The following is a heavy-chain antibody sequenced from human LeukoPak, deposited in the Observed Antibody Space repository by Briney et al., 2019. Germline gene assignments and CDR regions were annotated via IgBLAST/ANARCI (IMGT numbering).Heavy chain of an antibody. CDR3: AREKFYDNSGYDY. CDR2: ISGSGTTV. V-gene: IGHV3-48*03. J-gene: IGHJ4*02. Sequence: GGSLRLSCAASGFTFSSYEMNWVRQAPGQGLEWVAYISGSGTTVYYADSVKGRFTISRDNAKNSLFLQMNSLRAEDAADYYCAREKFYDNSGYDYWGQGTLVTVSS. D-gene: IGHD3-22*01. CDR1: GFTFSSYE.